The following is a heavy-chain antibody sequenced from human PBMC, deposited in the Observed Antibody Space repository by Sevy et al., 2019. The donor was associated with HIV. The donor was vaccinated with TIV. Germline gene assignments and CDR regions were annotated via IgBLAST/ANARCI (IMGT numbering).Heavy chain of an antibody. CDR1: GGSISSSSYY. Sequence: SETLSLTCTVSGGSISSSSYYWGWIRQPPGKGLDWIGSIYYSGSTYYNPSLKSRVTISVDTSKNQFSLKLSSVTAADTAVYYCARRGGDGYNPFDYWGQGTLVTVSS. CDR2: IYYSGST. CDR3: ARRGGDGYNPFDY. J-gene: IGHJ4*02. V-gene: IGHV4-39*01. D-gene: IGHD5-12*01.